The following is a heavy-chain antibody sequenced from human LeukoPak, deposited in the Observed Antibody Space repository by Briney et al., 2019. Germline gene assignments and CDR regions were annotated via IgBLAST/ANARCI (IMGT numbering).Heavy chain of an antibody. J-gene: IGHJ6*03. D-gene: IGHD3-10*01. CDR2: IYYSGST. CDR3: ARRIRAMVRGVTNKNYFYYMDV. V-gene: IGHV4-59*01. CDR1: GGSISSYY. Sequence: PSETLSLTCTVSGGSISSYYWSWIRQPPGKGLEWIGYIYYSGSTNYNPSLKSRVTISVDTSKNQFSLKLSSVTAADTAVYYCARRIRAMVRGVTNKNYFYYMDVWGKGTTVTISS.